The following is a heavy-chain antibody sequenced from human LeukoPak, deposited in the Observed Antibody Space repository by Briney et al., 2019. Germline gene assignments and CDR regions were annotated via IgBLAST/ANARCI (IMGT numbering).Heavy chain of an antibody. J-gene: IGHJ6*03. D-gene: IGHD2-21*01. Sequence: GGSLRLSCAASGFTFSSYAMSWVRQAPWKGLEWVSAISGSGGSTYYADYVKGRFTISRDNSKNTLYLQMNSLRPDDTAAYYCARGEILWGYMDVWGKGTTVTVSS. CDR1: GFTFSSYA. V-gene: IGHV3-23*01. CDR2: ISGSGGST. CDR3: ARGEILWGYMDV.